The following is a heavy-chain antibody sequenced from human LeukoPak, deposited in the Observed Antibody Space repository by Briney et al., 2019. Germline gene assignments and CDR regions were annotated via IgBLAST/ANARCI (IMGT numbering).Heavy chain of an antibody. V-gene: IGHV1-18*01. D-gene: IGHD3-22*01. CDR3: ASLKNYYDSSGYLVTDAFDI. CDR2: ISGYNGNT. J-gene: IGHJ3*02. Sequence: ASVKVSCKVSGGTFSSYAISWVRQAPGQGLEWMGWISGYNGNTNYAQKLQGRVTMTTDTSTSTAYMELRSLKSDDTAVYYCASLKNYYDSSGYLVTDAFDIWGQGTMVTVSS. CDR1: GGTFSSYA.